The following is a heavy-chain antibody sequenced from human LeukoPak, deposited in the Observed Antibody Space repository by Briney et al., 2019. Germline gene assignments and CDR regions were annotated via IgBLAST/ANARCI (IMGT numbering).Heavy chain of an antibody. V-gene: IGHV3-30*01. D-gene: IGHD1-1*01. CDR2: ISYDGSNK. J-gene: IGHJ3*02. CDR1: GFTFSSYA. CDR3: VRAHDWFWNDVHGAFDI. Sequence: PGGSLRLSCAASGFTFSSYAMHWVRQAPGKGLEWVAVISYDGSNKYYADSVKGRFTISRDNSKNTLYLQMNSLRAEDTAVYYCVRAHDWFWNDVHGAFDIWGQGTMVTVSS.